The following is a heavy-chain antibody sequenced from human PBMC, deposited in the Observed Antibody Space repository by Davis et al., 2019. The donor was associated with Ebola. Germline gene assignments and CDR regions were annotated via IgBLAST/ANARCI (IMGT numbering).Heavy chain of an antibody. J-gene: IGHJ5*02. Sequence: KVSCKGSGYGFTSYWISWVRQMPGKGLEWMGRIDPSDSYTNYSPSFQGHVTISADKSISTAYLQWSSLKASDTAMYYCARRPYWNDAGIDPWGQGTLVTVSS. CDR1: GYGFTSYW. D-gene: IGHD1-1*01. CDR2: IDPSDSYT. CDR3: ARRPYWNDAGIDP. V-gene: IGHV5-10-1*01.